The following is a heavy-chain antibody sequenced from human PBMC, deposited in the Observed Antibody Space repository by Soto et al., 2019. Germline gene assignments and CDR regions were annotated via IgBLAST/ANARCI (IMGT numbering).Heavy chain of an antibody. CDR1: GGTFSSYA. CDR3: ARDGMYYYDSSGYPGTDAFDI. D-gene: IGHD3-22*01. CDR2: IIPIFGTA. V-gene: IGHV1-69*13. Sequence: SVKVSCKASGGTFSSYAISWVRQAPGQGLEWMGGIIPIFGTANYAQKFQGRVTITADESTSTAYMGLSSLRSEDTAVYYCARDGMYYYDSSGYPGTDAFDIWGQGTMVTVSS. J-gene: IGHJ3*02.